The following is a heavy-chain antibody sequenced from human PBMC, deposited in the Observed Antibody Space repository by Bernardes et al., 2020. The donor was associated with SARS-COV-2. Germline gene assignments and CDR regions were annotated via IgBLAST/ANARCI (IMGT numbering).Heavy chain of an antibody. CDR3: ARGEEGNWFDP. V-gene: IGHV3-30-3*01. CDR1: GFTFSSYA. CDR2: ISYDGSNK. J-gene: IGHJ5*02. Sequence: GGSLRLSCAASGFTFSSYAMHWVRQAPGKGLEWVAVISYDGSNKYYADPVKGRFTISRDNSKNTLYLQMNSLRAEDTAVYYCARGEEGNWFDPWGQGTLVTVSS.